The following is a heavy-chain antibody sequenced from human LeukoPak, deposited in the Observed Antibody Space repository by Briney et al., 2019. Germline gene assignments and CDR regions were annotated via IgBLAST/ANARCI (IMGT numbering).Heavy chain of an antibody. CDR3: ARQYSRSSYIDY. J-gene: IGHJ4*02. CDR2: VYYSGRT. V-gene: IGHV4-59*08. CDR1: GDSISGYY. Sequence: SETLSLTCTVSGDSISGYYWTWIRQPPGKGLEWIGYVYYSGRTNYNPSLESRVTISVDTSKNHFSLNLTSVTAADTAVYYCARQYSRSSYIDYWGQGTLVTVSS. D-gene: IGHD6-6*01.